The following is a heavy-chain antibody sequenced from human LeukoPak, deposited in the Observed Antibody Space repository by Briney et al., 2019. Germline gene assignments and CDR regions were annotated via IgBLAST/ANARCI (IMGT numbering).Heavy chain of an antibody. CDR2: IYYSGST. V-gene: IGHV4-59*01. D-gene: IGHD6-13*01. Sequence: SETLSLTCTVSGVSISSYCWSWIRQPPGKGLEWIGYIYYSGSTNYNPSLKSRVTISVDTSKNQFSLKLSSVTAADTAVYYCARAAAGMSLAYWGQGTLVTVSS. CDR3: ARAAAGMSLAY. J-gene: IGHJ4*02. CDR1: GVSISSYC.